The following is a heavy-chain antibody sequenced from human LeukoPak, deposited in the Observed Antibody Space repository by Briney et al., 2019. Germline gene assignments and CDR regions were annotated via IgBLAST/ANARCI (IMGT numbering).Heavy chain of an antibody. D-gene: IGHD6-6*01. CDR1: GFTFSSYS. CDR2: ISNSAM. CDR3: ARDSSYAFGI. V-gene: IGHV3-48*02. Sequence: GGSLRLSCAASGFTFSSYSMNWVRQAPGKGLEWVSYISNSAMYYADSVRGRFTISRDSAKNSLYLQMNSLRDEDTAVYYCARDSSYAFGIWGQGTLVTVSS. J-gene: IGHJ3*02.